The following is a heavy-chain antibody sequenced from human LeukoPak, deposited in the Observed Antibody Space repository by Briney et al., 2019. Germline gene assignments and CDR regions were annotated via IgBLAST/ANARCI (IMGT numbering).Heavy chain of an antibody. V-gene: IGHV3-33*01. CDR2: INYDGSNR. CDR1: GFSLSNYG. Sequence: GGSLRLSCAASGFSLSNYGLHWVRQGPGKGLDWLAVINYDGSNRYYADSVKGRFTISKDSSENTLYLQMNSLRADDTAMYYCARWGGTRQFYFDYWGQGTLATVSS. J-gene: IGHJ4*02. CDR3: ARWGGTRQFYFDY. D-gene: IGHD3-16*01.